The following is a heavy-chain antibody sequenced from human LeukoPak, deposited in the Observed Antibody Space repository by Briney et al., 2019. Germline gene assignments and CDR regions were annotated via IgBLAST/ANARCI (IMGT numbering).Heavy chain of an antibody. CDR2: IYYSGST. V-gene: IGHV4-39*07. CDR1: GGSISSSGYY. CDR3: ARYYYGSGRGFDP. J-gene: IGHJ5*02. Sequence: SETLSLTCTVSGGSISSSGYYWGWIRQPPGKGLEWIGSIYYSGSTYYNPSLKSRVTISVDTSKNQFSLKLSSVTAADTAVYYCARYYYGSGRGFDPWGQGTLVTVSS. D-gene: IGHD3-10*01.